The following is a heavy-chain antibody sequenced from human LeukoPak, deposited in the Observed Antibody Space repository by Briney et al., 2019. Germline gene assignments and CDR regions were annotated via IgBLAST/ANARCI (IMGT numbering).Heavy chain of an antibody. CDR1: GYTFTSYY. V-gene: IGHV1-46*01. CDR2: INPSGGST. CDR3: QIAARPESYYYYGMDV. Sequence: APVKVSCKASGYTFTSYYMHWVRQAPGQGLEWMGIINPSGGSTSYAQKFQGRVTMTRDTSTSTVYMELSSLRSEDTAVYYCQIAARPESYYYYGMDVWGQGTTVTVSS. D-gene: IGHD6-6*01. J-gene: IGHJ6*02.